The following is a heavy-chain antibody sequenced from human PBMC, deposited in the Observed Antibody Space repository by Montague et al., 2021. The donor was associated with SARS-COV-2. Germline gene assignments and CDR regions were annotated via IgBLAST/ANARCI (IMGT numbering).Heavy chain of an antibody. CDR1: GGSIDNYF. Sequence: SETLSLTCTASGGSIDNYFWSWIRQPPGKGLEWIGCIYNSGSTNYNPSLKSRVTMSGDTSNNQFSLKLSSVTAADTAMYYCALSLRYFDWADAFDVWGQGTMVIVSS. D-gene: IGHD3-9*01. J-gene: IGHJ3*01. V-gene: IGHV4-59*13. CDR3: ALSLRYFDWADAFDV. CDR2: IYNSGST.